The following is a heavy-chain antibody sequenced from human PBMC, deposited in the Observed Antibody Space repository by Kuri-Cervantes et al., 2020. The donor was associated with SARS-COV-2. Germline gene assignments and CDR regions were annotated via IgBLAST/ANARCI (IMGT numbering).Heavy chain of an antibody. Sequence: ASVKVSCKASGYPFTTYGISWVRQAPGQGLEWMGGFDPEDGETIYAQKFQGRVTMTEDTSTDTAYMELSSLRSEDTAVYYCATVAEQLVVPAAIGFRYYYYYMDVWGKGTTVTVSS. CDR3: ATVAEQLVVPAAIGFRYYYYYMDV. J-gene: IGHJ6*03. V-gene: IGHV1-24*01. D-gene: IGHD2-2*01. CDR2: FDPEDGET. CDR1: GYPFTTYG.